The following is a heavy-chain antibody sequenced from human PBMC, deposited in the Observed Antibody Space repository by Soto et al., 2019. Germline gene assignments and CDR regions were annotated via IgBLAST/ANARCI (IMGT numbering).Heavy chain of an antibody. CDR2: ISSSSSTI. CDR1: GFTFSSYA. D-gene: IGHD2-2*01. V-gene: IGHV3-48*01. CDR3: ARHQSSTTLHYYYYYMDV. J-gene: IGHJ6*03. Sequence: GGSLRLSCSASGFTFSSYAMNWVRQAPGKGLEWVSYISSSSSTIYYADSVKGRFTISRDNAKNSLYLQMNSLRAEDTAVYYCARHQSSTTLHYYYYYMDVWGKGTTVTVSS.